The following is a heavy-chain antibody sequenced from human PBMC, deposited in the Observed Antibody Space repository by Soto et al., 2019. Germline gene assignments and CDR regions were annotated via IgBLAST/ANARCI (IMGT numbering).Heavy chain of an antibody. CDR3: ARESKGSSPYYYYGMDV. D-gene: IGHD6-6*01. CDR2: IIPIFGTA. Sequence: SVKVSCKASGGTFSSYAISWVRQAPGQGLEWTGGIIPIFGTANYAQKFQGRVTITADESTSTAYMELSSLRSEDTAVYYCARESKGSSPYYYYGMDVWGQGTTVTVSS. CDR1: GGTFSSYA. J-gene: IGHJ6*02. V-gene: IGHV1-69*13.